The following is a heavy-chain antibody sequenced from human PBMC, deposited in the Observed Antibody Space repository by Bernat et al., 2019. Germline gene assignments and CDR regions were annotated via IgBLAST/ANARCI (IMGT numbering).Heavy chain of an antibody. J-gene: IGHJ4*02. CDR3: ARKSLAEDY. D-gene: IGHD3-16*01. Sequence: QVQLQQWGAGLLKPSETLSLTCAVSGVSLSGYWWSWFRQPPGKGLEWIGEVNHSGSTNYNPSLKRRVTISADTSKKHFSLKLTSVTAADTAVYYCARKSLAEDYWGQGTLVTVSS. CDR2: VNHSGST. CDR1: GVSLSGYW. V-gene: IGHV4-34*01.